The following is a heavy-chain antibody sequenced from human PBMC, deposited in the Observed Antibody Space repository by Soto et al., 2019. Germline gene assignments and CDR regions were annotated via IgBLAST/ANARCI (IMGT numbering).Heavy chain of an antibody. CDR3: AKGLVGYVFGVQDYFFGMDV. J-gene: IGHJ6*02. D-gene: IGHD1-26*01. V-gene: IGHV3-30*18. CDR2: ISYDGVNK. CDR1: GFNFSTYG. Sequence: QVQVVESGGGLVQPGRSLRLSCGASGFNFSTYGMHWVRQVPGKGLEWVAVISYDGVNKYSAGSVRGRFTISRDNSKNTLYLQMISLGAEDTAVYYCAKGLVGYVFGVQDYFFGMDVWGQGTTVTVAS.